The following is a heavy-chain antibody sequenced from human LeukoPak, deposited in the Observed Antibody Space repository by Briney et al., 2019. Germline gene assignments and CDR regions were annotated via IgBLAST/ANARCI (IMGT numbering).Heavy chain of an antibody. Sequence: SETLSLTCTVSGGSISSGDYYWSWIRQPPGKGLKWIGYIYYSGSTYYNPSLKSRVTISVDTSKNQFSLKLSSVTAADTAVYYCARVRYSLNWFDPWGQGTPVTVSS. CDR2: IYYSGST. V-gene: IGHV4-30-4*01. CDR3: ARVRYSLNWFDP. CDR1: GGSISSGDYY. J-gene: IGHJ5*02. D-gene: IGHD6-13*01.